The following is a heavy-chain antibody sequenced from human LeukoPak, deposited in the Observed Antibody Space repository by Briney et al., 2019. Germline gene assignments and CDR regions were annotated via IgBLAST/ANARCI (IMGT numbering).Heavy chain of an antibody. CDR3: ARLAHYSSGWLGYYDSSGFYGMDV. J-gene: IGHJ6*02. D-gene: IGHD3-22*01. CDR2: IYFSGST. Sequence: SETLSLTCTVSGGSIRGSYWSWIRQPPGKGLEWSGYIYFSGSTNYNPSLKSRVTISVDTSKSQFSLELSSVTAADTAVYYCARLAHYSSGWLGYYDSSGFYGMDVWGQGTTVTVSS. V-gene: IGHV4-59*01. CDR1: GGSIRGSY.